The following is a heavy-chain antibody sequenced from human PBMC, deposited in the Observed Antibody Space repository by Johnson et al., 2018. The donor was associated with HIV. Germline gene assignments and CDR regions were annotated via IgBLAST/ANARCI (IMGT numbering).Heavy chain of an antibody. J-gene: IGHJ3*02. CDR2: IRRKANRYAT. CDR1: GFTFSGSA. CDR3: TRHSSLGYPRAFDI. Sequence: EQLVESGGGLVQPGGSLKLSCAASGFTFSGSAMHWVRQASGKGLGWVGRIRRKANRYATAYAEWVKGRFTISRDDSKNTAYLQIKSLKTEDTAVYYCTRHSSLGYPRAFDIWGQGTMVTVSS. V-gene: IGHV3-73*02. D-gene: IGHD5-18*01.